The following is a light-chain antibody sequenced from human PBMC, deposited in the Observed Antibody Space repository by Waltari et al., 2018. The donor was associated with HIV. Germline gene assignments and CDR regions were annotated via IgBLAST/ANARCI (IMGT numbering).Light chain of an antibody. J-gene: IGKJ4*01. CDR3: QQYYATPLT. CDR2: WAS. CDR1: PSVLYSSNSANY. Sequence: DIVMTQSPDSLAVSLGERATINCKSSPSVLYSSNSANYLAWYQQKPGHPPHLLISWASAREPGVPDRFSGSGSETDFSLTISSLQAEDVAVYYCQQYYATPLTFGGGTKVEIK. V-gene: IGKV4-1*01.